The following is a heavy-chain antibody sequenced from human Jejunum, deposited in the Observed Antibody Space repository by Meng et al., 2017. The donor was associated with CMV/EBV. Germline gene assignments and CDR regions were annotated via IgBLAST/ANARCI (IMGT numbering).Heavy chain of an antibody. Sequence: GCHCDQYGMHWGREAPGRGREWVSGISWNGGSVAYADAGKGRFTISRDNARNSLYLQMNSLSAEDTALYYCAKGLYATGWYSFDYWGQGTLVTVSS. CDR3: AKGLYATGWYSFDY. CDR2: ISWNGGSV. CDR1: GCHCDQYG. V-gene: IGHV3-9*01. D-gene: IGHD6-19*01. J-gene: IGHJ4*02.